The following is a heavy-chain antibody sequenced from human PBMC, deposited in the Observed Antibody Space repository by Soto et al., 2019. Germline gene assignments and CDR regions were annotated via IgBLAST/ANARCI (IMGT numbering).Heavy chain of an antibody. CDR3: ARDSTLYDFWSGYYPSPFYYYYGMDV. Sequence: GGSLRLSCAASGFTVSSNYMSWVRQAPGKGLEWVSVIYSGGSTYYADSVKGRFTISRDNSKNTLYLQMNSLRAEDTAVYYCARDSTLYDFWSGYYPSPFYYYYGMDVWGQGTTVTVSS. CDR2: IYSGGST. D-gene: IGHD3-3*01. V-gene: IGHV3-66*01. J-gene: IGHJ6*02. CDR1: GFTVSSNY.